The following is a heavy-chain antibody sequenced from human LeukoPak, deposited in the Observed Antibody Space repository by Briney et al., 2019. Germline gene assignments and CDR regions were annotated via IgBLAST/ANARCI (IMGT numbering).Heavy chain of an antibody. CDR3: AKASWVSNADAVL. D-gene: IGHD1-1*01. Sequence: GGSLRLSCAASGFTLSSFWMSWVRQTPGKGLEWVANIKQDGRERYYVDSVKGRFTISRDNARNSLYLQMNSLRAEDTAVYYCAKASWVSNADAVLWGQGTLVTVYS. V-gene: IGHV3-7*03. J-gene: IGHJ4*02. CDR1: GFTLSSFW. CDR2: IKQDGRER.